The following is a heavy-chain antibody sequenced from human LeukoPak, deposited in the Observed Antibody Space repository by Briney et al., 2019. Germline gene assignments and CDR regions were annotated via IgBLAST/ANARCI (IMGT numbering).Heavy chain of an antibody. J-gene: IGHJ4*02. CDR2: IIPIFGTA. CDR3: ASSAAAGTFDY. CDR1: GGTFSSYA. D-gene: IGHD6-13*01. V-gene: IGHV1-69*01. Sequence: GASVKVSCKASGGTFSSYAISWVRQAPGQGLEWMGGIIPIFGTANYAQKFQGRVTITADESTSTAYMELSSLRSEDTAVYYCASSAAAGTFDYWGQGALVTVSS.